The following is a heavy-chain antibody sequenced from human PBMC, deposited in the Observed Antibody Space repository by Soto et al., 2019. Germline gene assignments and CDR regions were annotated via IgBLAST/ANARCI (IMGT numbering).Heavy chain of an antibody. J-gene: IGHJ4*02. CDR1: GFTFSSYG. CDR2: IWYDGSDK. D-gene: IGHD4-4*01. V-gene: IGHV3-33*01. Sequence: QVQLVESGGGVVQPGRSLRLSCAASGFTFSSYGMHWVRQAPGKGLEWVAVIWYDGSDKFYADSVKGRFTISRDNSKNTLYLQMNSLRAEDTAVYYCARGDDYSNPFHFDYWGQGNLVTVPS. CDR3: ARGDDYSNPFHFDY.